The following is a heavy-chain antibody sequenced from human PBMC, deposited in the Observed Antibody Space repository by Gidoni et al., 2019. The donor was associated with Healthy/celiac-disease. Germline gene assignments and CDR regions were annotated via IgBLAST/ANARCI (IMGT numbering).Heavy chain of an antibody. Sequence: QVQLVQSGAEVKKPGASVTVSCQASGYPFTGYYMHSVRQAPGQGLEWMGWINPNSGGTNYAQKFQGRVTMTRDTSISTAYMELSRLRSDDTAVYYCAREGPTLKSGRYYYNIPWFDPWGQGTLVTVSS. CDR3: AREGPTLKSGRYYYNIPWFDP. V-gene: IGHV1-2*02. D-gene: IGHD6-19*01. CDR2: INPNSGGT. CDR1: GYPFTGYY. J-gene: IGHJ5*02.